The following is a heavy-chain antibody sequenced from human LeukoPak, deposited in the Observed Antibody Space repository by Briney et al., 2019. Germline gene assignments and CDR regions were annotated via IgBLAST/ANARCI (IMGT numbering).Heavy chain of an antibody. D-gene: IGHD6-13*01. V-gene: IGHV1-2*06. CDR3: ARDQGSLTRSWYTGY. CDR1: GYTFTGYH. J-gene: IGHJ4*02. CDR2: VNPYSGDT. Sequence: ASVKVSCKASGYTFTGYHIHWVRQAPGQGLEWMGRVNPYSGDTNFAQKFQGRVTMTRDTSITTAYMDLSSLTPDDTAVYFCARDQGSLTRSWYTGYWGQGTQVTVSS.